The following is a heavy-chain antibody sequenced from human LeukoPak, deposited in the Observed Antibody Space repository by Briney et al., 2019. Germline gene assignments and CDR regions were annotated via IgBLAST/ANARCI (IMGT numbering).Heavy chain of an antibody. CDR3: ARDVICSSTSCYAEAFDI. D-gene: IGHD2-2*01. CDR1: GYIFTDYY. Sequence: ASVKVSCKASGYIFTDYYMYWVRQAPGQGPEWMGWINPNSGGTNYAQKFQGRVTMTRDTSISTAYMELSRLRSDDTAVYYCARDVICSSTSCYAEAFDIWGQGTMVTVSS. J-gene: IGHJ3*02. V-gene: IGHV1-2*02. CDR2: INPNSGGT.